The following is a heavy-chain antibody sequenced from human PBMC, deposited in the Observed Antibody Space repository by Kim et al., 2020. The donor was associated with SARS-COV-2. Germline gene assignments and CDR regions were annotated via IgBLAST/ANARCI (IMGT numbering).Heavy chain of an antibody. CDR1: GFTFDDYA. V-gene: IGHV3-9*01. CDR2: ISCNSGSI. D-gene: IGHD2-15*01. Sequence: GGSLRLSCAASGFTFDDYAMHWVRQAPGKGLEWVSCISCNSGSIGYADSVKGRFTISRDNAKNSLYLQMNSLRAEDTALYYCAKEGCSGGSCYSPGPIYPWGQGTLVTVSS. CDR3: AKEGCSGGSCYSPGPIYP. J-gene: IGHJ5*02.